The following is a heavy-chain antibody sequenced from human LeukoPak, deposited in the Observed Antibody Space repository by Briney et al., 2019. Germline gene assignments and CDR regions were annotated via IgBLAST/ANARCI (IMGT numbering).Heavy chain of an antibody. Sequence: GGSLRLSCAASGFTFSSHGMSWVRQPPGKGLEWVSGIVGGAGGTYYAASVKGRFTISRDTSKNTLYLQMNSLRAEDTAVYYCARTVGYGDYSWFDPWGQGTLVTVSS. J-gene: IGHJ5*02. CDR2: IVGGAGGT. D-gene: IGHD4-17*01. CDR3: ARTVGYGDYSWFDP. CDR1: GFTFSSHG. V-gene: IGHV3-23*01.